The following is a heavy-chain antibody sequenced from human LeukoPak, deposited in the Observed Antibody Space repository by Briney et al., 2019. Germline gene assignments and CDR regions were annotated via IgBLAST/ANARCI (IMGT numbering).Heavy chain of an antibody. V-gene: IGHV3-30-3*01. CDR2: ISYDGSNK. J-gene: IGHJ4*02. D-gene: IGHD1-26*01. Sequence: PGGSLRLSCAASGFTFSSYAMSWVRQAPGKGLEWVAIISYDGSNKYYADSVKGRFTISRDNSKNTLYLQMNSLRAEDTAVYYCARPLEFSFEWELDYWGQGTLVTVSS. CDR1: GFTFSSYA. CDR3: ARPLEFSFEWELDY.